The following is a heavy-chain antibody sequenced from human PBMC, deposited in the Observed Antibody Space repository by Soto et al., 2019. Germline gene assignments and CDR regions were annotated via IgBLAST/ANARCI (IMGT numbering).Heavy chain of an antibody. CDR1: GGSISSSSYY. CDR3: ARRADSSGGSGYFDY. Sequence: QLQLQESGPGLVKPSDTLSLTCPVSGGSISSSSYYWGWIRQPPGKGLEWIGSIYYSGSTYYNPSLKSRVTISVDTSKNQFALKLSSVTAADTAVYYCARRADSSGGSGYFDYWGQGTLVTVSS. J-gene: IGHJ4*02. V-gene: IGHV4-39*01. CDR2: IYYSGST. D-gene: IGHD6-19*01.